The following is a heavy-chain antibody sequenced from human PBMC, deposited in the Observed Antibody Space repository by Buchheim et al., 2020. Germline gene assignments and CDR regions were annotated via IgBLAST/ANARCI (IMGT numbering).Heavy chain of an antibody. CDR2: ISYSGSA. Sequence: QVQLHESGPGLVKPSQTLSLTCTVSGGSASSGDYYWTWIRQPPGQGLDWIGYISYSGSANYHPSLRIRASVSVDTSKNQFSLKLSSVTAADTAIYYCARARDAYTNPNCDYWGQGTL. CDR3: ARARDAYTNPNCDY. J-gene: IGHJ4*02. D-gene: IGHD5-24*01. V-gene: IGHV4-30-4*01. CDR1: GGSASSGDYY.